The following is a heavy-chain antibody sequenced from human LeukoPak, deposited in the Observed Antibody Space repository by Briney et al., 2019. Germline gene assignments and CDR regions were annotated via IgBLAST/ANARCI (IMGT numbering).Heavy chain of an antibody. D-gene: IGHD6-13*01. V-gene: IGHV1-2*02. J-gene: IGHJ4*02. Sequence: GASVKVSCKASGYTFTGYYMHWVRQAPGQGLEWMGWINPNSGGTNYAQKFQGRVTMTRDTSISTAYMELSRLRSDDTAVYYCARALAAAGTNLGYWGQGTLVTVSS. CDR2: INPNSGGT. CDR1: GYTFTGYY. CDR3: ARALAAAGTNLGY.